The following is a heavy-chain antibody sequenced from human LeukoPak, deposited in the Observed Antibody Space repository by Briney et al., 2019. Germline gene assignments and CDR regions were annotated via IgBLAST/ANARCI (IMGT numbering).Heavy chain of an antibody. CDR1: GFTFDDYA. CDR3: AKGSDYDILTGYDF. CDR2: ISWNSGSI. V-gene: IGHV3-9*01. Sequence: GGSLTLSCAASGFTFDDYAMHWDRHVHEKGLEWVSGISWNSGSIGYADSVKGRFTISRDNAKNSLYLQMNSLGAEDTALYYCAKGSDYDILTGYDFWGQGTLVTVSS. J-gene: IGHJ4*02. D-gene: IGHD3-9*01.